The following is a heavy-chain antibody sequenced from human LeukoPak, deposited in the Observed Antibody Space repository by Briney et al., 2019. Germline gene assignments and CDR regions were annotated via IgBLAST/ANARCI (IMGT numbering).Heavy chain of an antibody. CDR3: ARKTDHQTGGDY. CDR1: GFSVSRNY. CDR2: IYSGGST. Sequence: GGSLRLSCAASGFSVSRNYMTWVRQAPGEGLEWVSLIYSGGSTSYADSVKGRFTISRDNSENTLYLQMNSLRAEDTAVYYCARKTDHQTGGDYWGQGTLVTVSS. V-gene: IGHV3-66*01. D-gene: IGHD1-1*01. J-gene: IGHJ4*02.